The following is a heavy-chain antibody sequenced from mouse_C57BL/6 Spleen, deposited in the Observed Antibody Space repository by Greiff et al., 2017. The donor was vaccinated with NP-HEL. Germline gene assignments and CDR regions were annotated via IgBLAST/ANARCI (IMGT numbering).Heavy chain of an antibody. Sequence: EVKLQESGPGLVKPSQSLSLTCSVTGYSITSGYYWNWIRQFPGNKLEWMGYISYDGSNNYNPSLKNRISITRDTSKNQFFLKLNSVTTEDTATYYCAREVIYDGYSAWFAYWGQGTLVTVSA. J-gene: IGHJ3*01. D-gene: IGHD2-3*01. CDR3: AREVIYDGYSAWFAY. CDR2: ISYDGSN. V-gene: IGHV3-6*01. CDR1: GYSITSGYY.